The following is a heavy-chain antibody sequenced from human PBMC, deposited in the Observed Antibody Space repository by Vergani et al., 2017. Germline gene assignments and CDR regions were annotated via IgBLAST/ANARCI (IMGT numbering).Heavy chain of an antibody. CDR3: AREGGYDSSGYGVPYAY. V-gene: IGHV1-69*12. CDR2: IIPIFGTA. D-gene: IGHD3-22*01. Sequence: QVQLVQSGAEVKKPGSSVKVSCKASGGTFSSYAISWVRPAPGQGLELMGGIIPIFGTANYAQKVQGRVTITADEATRPAYMELSSLSSEDTAVYYCAREGGYDSSGYGVPYAYWGQGTLVTVSS. J-gene: IGHJ4*02. CDR1: GGTFSSYA.